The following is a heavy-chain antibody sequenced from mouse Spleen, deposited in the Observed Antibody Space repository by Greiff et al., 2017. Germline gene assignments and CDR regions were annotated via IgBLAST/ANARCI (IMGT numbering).Heavy chain of an antibody. V-gene: IGHV1-64*01. CDR1: GYTFTSYW. D-gene: IGHD2-3*01. CDR3: ARGGLLPYAMDY. J-gene: IGHJ4*01. CDR2: IHPNSGST. Sequence: QVQLQQPGAELVKPGASVKLSCKASGYTFTSYWMHWVKQRPGQGLEWIGMIHPNSGSTNYNEKFKSKATLTVDKSSSTAYMQLSSLTSEDSAVYYCARGGLLPYAMDYWGQGTSVTVSS.